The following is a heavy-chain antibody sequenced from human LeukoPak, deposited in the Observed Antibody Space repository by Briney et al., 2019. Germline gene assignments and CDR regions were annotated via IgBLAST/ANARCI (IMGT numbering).Heavy chain of an antibody. CDR3: ARGWVTTSVVAPESAFDI. V-gene: IGHV4-39*07. J-gene: IGHJ3*02. CDR2: IYYSGST. Sequence: PSETLSLTCTVSGGSISSSYYWGWIRQPPGKGLEWIGSIYYSGSTYYNPSLKSRVTISVDTSKNQFSLKLGSVTAADTAVYYCARGWVTTSVVAPESAFDIWGQGTMVTVSS. D-gene: IGHD4-17*01. CDR1: GGSISSSYY.